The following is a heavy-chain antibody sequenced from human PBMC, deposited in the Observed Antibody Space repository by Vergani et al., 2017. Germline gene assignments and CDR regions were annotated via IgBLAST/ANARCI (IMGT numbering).Heavy chain of an antibody. Sequence: QVQLVESGGGVVQPGRSLRLSCAASGFTFSSYAMHWVRQAPGKGLEWVAVISYDGSNKYYADSVKGRFTISRDNSKNTLYLQMNSLRAEDTAVYYCAKGATSLYCSSTSCSRISYWVGMDVWGQGTTVTVSS. CDR3: AKGATSLYCSSTSCSRISYWVGMDV. J-gene: IGHJ6*02. V-gene: IGHV3-30-3*01. D-gene: IGHD2-2*01. CDR1: GFTFSSYA. CDR2: ISYDGSNK.